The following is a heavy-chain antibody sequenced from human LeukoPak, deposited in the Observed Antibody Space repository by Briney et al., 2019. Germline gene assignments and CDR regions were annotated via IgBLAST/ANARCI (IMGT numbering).Heavy chain of an antibody. CDR1: GFTFSSYA. V-gene: IGHV3-30-3*02. J-gene: IGHJ4*02. CDR2: ISYDGSNK. CDR3: AKMSGRIAVAGFFDY. Sequence: GRSLRLSCAASGFTFSSYAMHWVRQAPGKGLEWVAVISYDGSNKYYADSVKGRFTISRDNSKNTLYLQMNSLRAEDTAVYYCAKMSGRIAVAGFFDYWGQGTLVTVSS. D-gene: IGHD6-19*01.